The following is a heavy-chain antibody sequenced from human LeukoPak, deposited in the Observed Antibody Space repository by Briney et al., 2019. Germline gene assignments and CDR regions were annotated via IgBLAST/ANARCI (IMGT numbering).Heavy chain of an antibody. CDR1: QFSFTNYG. D-gene: IGHD3-22*01. CDR2: IRYDVSER. V-gene: IGHV3-30*02. J-gene: IGHJ5*02. CDR3: AAHHSSGYWTHFDP. Sequence: GGSLRLSCAVSQFSFTNYGFQWVRQAPGKGLEWVAFIRYDVSERYYAESLKGRSTISRDNSKNTVFLQVNSLRVEDTALYYCAAHHSSGYWTHFDPWGQGTLVTVSS.